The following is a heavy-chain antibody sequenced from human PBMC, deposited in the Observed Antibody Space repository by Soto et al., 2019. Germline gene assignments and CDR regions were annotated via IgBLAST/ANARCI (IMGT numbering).Heavy chain of an antibody. CDR1: GYTFTGYY. CDR2: INPNSGGT. V-gene: IGHV1-2*02. J-gene: IGHJ5*02. Sequence: ASVKVSCKASGYTFTGYYMHWVRQAPGQGLEWMGWINPNSGGTNYAQKFQGRVTMTRDTSISTAYMELSRLRSDDTAVYYCAREADPVLTMVRRANWFDPWRSGTL. CDR3: AREADPVLTMVRRANWFDP. D-gene: IGHD3-10*01.